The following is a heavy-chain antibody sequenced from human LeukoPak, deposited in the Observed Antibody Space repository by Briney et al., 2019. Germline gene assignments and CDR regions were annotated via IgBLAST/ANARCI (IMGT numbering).Heavy chain of an antibody. Sequence: SVKVPCKASGGTFSSYAISWVRQAPGQGLEWMGGIIPIFGTANYAQKFQGRVTITADESTSTAYMELSSLRSEDTAVYYCARDCTNGVCYDYWGQGTLVTVSS. CDR3: ARDCTNGVCYDY. D-gene: IGHD2-8*01. V-gene: IGHV1-69*01. J-gene: IGHJ4*02. CDR1: GGTFSSYA. CDR2: IIPIFGTA.